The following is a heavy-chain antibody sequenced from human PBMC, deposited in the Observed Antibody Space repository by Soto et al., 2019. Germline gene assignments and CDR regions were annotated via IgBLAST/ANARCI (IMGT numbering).Heavy chain of an antibody. V-gene: IGHV6-1*01. J-gene: IGHJ4*02. Sequence: SPTLSLTCAIFGDSVSSNSAAWNWIRKSTSRGLEWLGRTYYRSKWYNDYAVSVKSRIIINPDTSKNQFSLQLNSVTPEDTAVYYCARVANGYGGNSGFDYWGQGTLVTVSS. D-gene: IGHD4-17*01. CDR1: GDSVSSNSAA. CDR2: TYYRSKWYN. CDR3: ARVANGYGGNSGFDY.